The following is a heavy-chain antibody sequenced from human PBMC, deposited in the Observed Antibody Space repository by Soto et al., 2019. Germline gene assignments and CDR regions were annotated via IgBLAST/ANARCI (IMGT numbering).Heavy chain of an antibody. Sequence: PGGSLRLSCAASGFTFSSYGMHWVRQSPGKGLEWVAVISYDGSNKYYADSVKGRFTISRDNSKNTLYLQMNSLRAEDTAVYYCAKDLDIVVVPAASYYGMDVWGQGTTVTVSS. CDR2: ISYDGSNK. V-gene: IGHV3-30*18. D-gene: IGHD2-2*03. CDR1: GFTFSSYG. J-gene: IGHJ6*02. CDR3: AKDLDIVVVPAASYYGMDV.